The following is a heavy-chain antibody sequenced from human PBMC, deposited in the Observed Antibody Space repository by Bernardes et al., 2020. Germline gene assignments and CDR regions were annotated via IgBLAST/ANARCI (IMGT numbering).Heavy chain of an antibody. CDR1: GFTFSSYA. Sequence: GGSLRLSCAASGFTFSSYAMSWVRQAPGKGLEWVSAISGSGGSTYYADSVKGRFTISRDNSKNTLYLQMNSLRAEDTAVYYCAKALRITIFGVVSGFDYWGQGTLVTVSS. CDR2: ISGSGGST. D-gene: IGHD3-3*01. V-gene: IGHV3-23*01. CDR3: AKALRITIFGVVSGFDY. J-gene: IGHJ4*02.